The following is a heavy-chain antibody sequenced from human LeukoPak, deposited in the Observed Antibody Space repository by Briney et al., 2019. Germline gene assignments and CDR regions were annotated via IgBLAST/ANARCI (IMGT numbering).Heavy chain of an antibody. J-gene: IGHJ6*03. Sequence: SETLSLTCTVSGASISNYYWTWIRQPPGKGLEWIGEINHSGSTNYNPSLKSRVTISVDTSKNQFSLKLSSVTAADTAVYYCARHRRYYGSGKRYYYYMDVWGKGTTVTISS. V-gene: IGHV4-34*01. CDR1: GASISNYY. CDR3: ARHRRYYGSGKRYYYYMDV. CDR2: INHSGST. D-gene: IGHD3-10*01.